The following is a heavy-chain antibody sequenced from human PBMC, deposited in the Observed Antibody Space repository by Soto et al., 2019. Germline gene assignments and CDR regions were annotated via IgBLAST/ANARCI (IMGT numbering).Heavy chain of an antibody. V-gene: IGHV5-51*01. CDR2: IYPGDSDT. CDR1: GYSFTSYW. Sequence: GESLKISCKGSGYSFTSYWIGWVRQMPGKGLECMGIIYPGDSDTRYSPSFQGQVTISADKSISTAYLQWSSLKASDTAMYYCATANGSGRYPGTARKYYYGMDVWGQGTTVTVSS. J-gene: IGHJ6*02. D-gene: IGHD3-10*01. CDR3: ATANGSGRYPGTARKYYYGMDV.